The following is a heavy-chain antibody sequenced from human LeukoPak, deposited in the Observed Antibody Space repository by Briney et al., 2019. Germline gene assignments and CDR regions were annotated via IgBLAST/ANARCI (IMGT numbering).Heavy chain of an antibody. V-gene: IGHV5-51*01. CDR3: ARFGPNTGEHYYIDV. J-gene: IGHJ6*03. CDR1: GYSFTSYW. D-gene: IGHD7-27*01. Sequence: GESLKISCKGSGYSFTSYWIGWVRQMPGKGLEWMGIIYPGDSDTRYSPSFQGQVTISADKSISTAYLQWSSLKASDTAMYYCARFGPNTGEHYYIDVWGKGTTVTVSS. CDR2: IYPGDSDT.